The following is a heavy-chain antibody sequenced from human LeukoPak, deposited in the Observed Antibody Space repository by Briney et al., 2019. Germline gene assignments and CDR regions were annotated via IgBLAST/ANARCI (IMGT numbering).Heavy chain of an antibody. CDR3: ARPDYGDYVYAFDI. V-gene: IGHV4-4*02. D-gene: IGHD4-17*01. CDR2: IYHSGST. CDR1: GGSISSSNW. Sequence: SETLSLTCAVSGGSISSSNWWSWVRQPPGKGLEWIGEIYHSGSTNYNPSLKSRVTISVDKSKNQFSVKLSSVTAADTAVYYCARPDYGDYVYAFDIWGQGTMVTVSS. J-gene: IGHJ3*02.